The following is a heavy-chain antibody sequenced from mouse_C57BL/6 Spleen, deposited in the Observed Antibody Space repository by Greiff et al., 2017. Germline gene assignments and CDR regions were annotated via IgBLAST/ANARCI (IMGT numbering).Heavy chain of an antibody. CDR2: FHPYNDDT. CDR3: ARGALYSNYAMDY. Sequence: VMLVESGAELVKPGASVKMSCKASGYTFTTYPIEWMKQNHGKSLEWIGNFHPYNDDTKYNEKFKGKATLTVEKSSSTVYLELSRLTSDDSAVYYCARGALYSNYAMDYWGQGTSVTVSS. CDR1: GYTFTTYP. J-gene: IGHJ4*01. D-gene: IGHD2-5*01. V-gene: IGHV1-47*01.